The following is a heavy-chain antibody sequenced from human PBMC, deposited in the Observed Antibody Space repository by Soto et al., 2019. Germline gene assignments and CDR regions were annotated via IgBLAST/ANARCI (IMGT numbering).Heavy chain of an antibody. V-gene: IGHV4-31*03. CDR2: IYYIGYT. D-gene: IGHD4-17*01. CDR3: ARGGDYEGFDY. J-gene: IGHJ4*02. CDR1: GGSICRGGYY. Sequence: VQLQESGPGLLKPSQTLSLTCTVSGGSICRGGYYWSWIRQHPGKGLEWIGNIYYIGYTYYNPSLKSRVTISVDTSKNQFSLKLSSVTAADTAVYYCARGGDYEGFDYWGQGTLVTVSS.